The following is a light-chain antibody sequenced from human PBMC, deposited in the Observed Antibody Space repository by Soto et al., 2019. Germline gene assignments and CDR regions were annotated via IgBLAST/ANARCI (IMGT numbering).Light chain of an antibody. Sequence: DIIMTQSPVTLSVSPGERATLFCRASQSVTTNLAWYQQKPGQPPRLLIYGASTRATGIPARFIGSGSGTEFSLTISSLQSGDFAVYYCQQYNDWPRTFGQGTELEIK. V-gene: IGKV3-15*01. CDR3: QQYNDWPRT. CDR1: QSVTTN. CDR2: GAS. J-gene: IGKJ2*01.